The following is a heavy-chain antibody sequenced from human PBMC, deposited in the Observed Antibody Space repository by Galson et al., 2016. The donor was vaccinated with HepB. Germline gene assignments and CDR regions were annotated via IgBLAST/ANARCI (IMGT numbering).Heavy chain of an antibody. V-gene: IGHV1-2*02. CDR3: ARRRHYGYAFDN. CDR2: INPNKGDT. J-gene: IGHJ3*02. CDR1: GYTFTGYY. D-gene: IGHD3-10*01. Sequence: SVKVSCKASGYTFTGYYIHWVRQAPGQGLEWMGWINPNKGDTNYAQKFQGRVTMTRETSIATVHMELSRPRSDDTAVYYCARRRHYGYAFDNWGQGTMVAVSS.